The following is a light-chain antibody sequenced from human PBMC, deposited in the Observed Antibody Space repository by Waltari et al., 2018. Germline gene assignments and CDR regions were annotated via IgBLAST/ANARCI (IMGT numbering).Light chain of an antibody. CDR3: AAWDDSLNGWV. J-gene: IGLJ3*02. V-gene: IGLV1-44*01. CDR2: TNI. CDR1: NSNIGSNS. Sequence: QSVLTQPPSASVTPGQRVTIHCSGSNSNIGSNSVNWYQQLPGTAPNLLIYTNIQRPSGVPDRFSGSKSGTSATLAIGGLRSADEADYYCAAWDDSLNGWVFGGGTKLTVL.